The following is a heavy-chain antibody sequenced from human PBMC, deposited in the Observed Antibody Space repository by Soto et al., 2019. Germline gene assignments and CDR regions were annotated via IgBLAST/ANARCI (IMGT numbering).Heavy chain of an antibody. D-gene: IGHD1-26*01. CDR1: GFTLTNSA. Sequence: SVKVSCKASGFTLTNSAMQWVRQARGQRVERIGWIVVGSGNTNYAQKLQERVNITRDMSTSTAYLELSSLRSEDTAVYYCVAAVLVGATSTAAMDVWGKVTRVTVSS. CDR3: VAAVLVGATSTAAMDV. V-gene: IGHV1-58*02. J-gene: IGHJ6*04. CDR2: IVVGSGNT.